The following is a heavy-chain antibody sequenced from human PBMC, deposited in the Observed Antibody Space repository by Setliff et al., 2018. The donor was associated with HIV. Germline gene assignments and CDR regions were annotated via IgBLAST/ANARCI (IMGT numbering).Heavy chain of an antibody. D-gene: IGHD6-19*01. J-gene: IGHJ3*01. CDR1: GGTFNSYA. Sequence: SVKVSCKASGGTFNSYAFTWVRQAPGQGLEWMGDFLAVLRKPTYAQKFQGRLTIIADESTSSAYMELRSLRHDDTAEYFCARVPYRSAWFSGGHDAFDVWGQGTMVTVSS. CDR3: ARVPYRSAWFSGGHDAFDV. V-gene: IGHV1-69*13. CDR2: FLAVLRKP.